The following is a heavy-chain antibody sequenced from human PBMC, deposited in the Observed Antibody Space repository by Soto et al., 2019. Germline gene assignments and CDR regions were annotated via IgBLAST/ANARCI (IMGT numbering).Heavy chain of an antibody. V-gene: IGHV3-23*01. Sequence: GGSLRLSSAASGFTFSSYAMSWVRQAPGKGLEWVSAISGSGGSTYYADSVKGRFTSSRDNSKNTLYLQMNSLRAEDTAVYYCAKDRGELEPDQAEYFQHWGQGTLVTVSS. CDR1: GFTFSSYA. CDR2: ISGSGGST. D-gene: IGHD1-1*01. J-gene: IGHJ1*01. CDR3: AKDRGELEPDQAEYFQH.